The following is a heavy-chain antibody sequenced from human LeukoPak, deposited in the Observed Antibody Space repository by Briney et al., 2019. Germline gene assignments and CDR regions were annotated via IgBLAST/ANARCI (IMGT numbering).Heavy chain of an antibody. V-gene: IGHV3-30*02. J-gene: IGHJ4*02. CDR2: IRYDGSNK. CDR1: GFTFSSYG. Sequence: PGGSLRLSCAASGFTFSSYGMHWVRQAPGKGLEWVAFIRYDGSNKYYADSVKGRFTISRDNSKNTLYLQMNSLRAEDTAVYYCAKELGEAYSSGWFYFDYWGQGTLVTVSS. D-gene: IGHD6-19*01. CDR3: AKELGEAYSSGWFYFDY.